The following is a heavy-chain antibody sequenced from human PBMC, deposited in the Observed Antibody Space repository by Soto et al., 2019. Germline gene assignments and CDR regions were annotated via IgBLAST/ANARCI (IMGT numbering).Heavy chain of an antibody. CDR2: INYSGSS. V-gene: IGHV4-59*12. CDR1: GGSINGYY. CDR3: ARGITTIPAVQGDAPDNCYFDS. J-gene: IGHJ4*02. D-gene: IGHD6-25*01. Sequence: SETLSLTCAVSGGSINGYYWSWIRQHPGKGLEWIGYINYSGSSYYNPSLKSRVTISVDTSKNQFSLKLKSVTAADTAVYYCARGITTIPAVQGDAPDNCYFDSWGLGTLVTSPQ.